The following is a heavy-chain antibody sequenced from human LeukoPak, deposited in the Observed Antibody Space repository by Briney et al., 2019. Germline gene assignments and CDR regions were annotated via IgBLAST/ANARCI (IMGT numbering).Heavy chain of an antibody. Sequence: PETLSLTCTVSGGSISSSHYYWDWVRQPPGKGLEWIGNIYNSGSTYYNPSLKRRVTISIDTSKNQFSLKLSSVTAADTAMHYCARDLYYGSNLRLFDPWGQGTLVTVSS. CDR3: ARDLYYGSNLRLFDP. D-gene: IGHD3-22*01. CDR1: GGSISSSHYY. V-gene: IGHV4-39*07. CDR2: IYNSGST. J-gene: IGHJ5*02.